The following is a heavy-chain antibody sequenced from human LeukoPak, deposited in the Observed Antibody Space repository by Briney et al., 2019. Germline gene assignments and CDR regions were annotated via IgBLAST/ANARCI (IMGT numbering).Heavy chain of an antibody. D-gene: IGHD3-22*01. CDR2: ISSSSSTI. CDR1: GFTFNLYS. Sequence: GGSLRLSCAASGFTFNLYSMNWVRQAPGKGLEWVSYISSSSSTIYYADSVKGRFTISRDNAKNSLYLQMNSLRDEDTAVYYCAKDSDYYHSSGYYYAYFQHWGQGTLVTVSS. CDR3: AKDSDYYHSSGYYYAYFQH. J-gene: IGHJ1*01. V-gene: IGHV3-48*02.